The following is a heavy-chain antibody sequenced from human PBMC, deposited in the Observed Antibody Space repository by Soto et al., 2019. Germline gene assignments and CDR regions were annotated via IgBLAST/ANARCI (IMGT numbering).Heavy chain of an antibody. CDR2: IYHSGST. D-gene: IGHD3-3*01. Sequence: SGTLSLSCAVSGYSISSGYDWCFIRQPPGKGLECIGSIYHSGSTYYNPSLKSRVTISVDTSKNQFSLKLSSVTAADTAVYYCARDRITIFGVAPFDYWGQGTLVTVSS. J-gene: IGHJ4*02. V-gene: IGHV4-38-2*02. CDR3: ARDRITIFGVAPFDY. CDR1: GYSISSGYD.